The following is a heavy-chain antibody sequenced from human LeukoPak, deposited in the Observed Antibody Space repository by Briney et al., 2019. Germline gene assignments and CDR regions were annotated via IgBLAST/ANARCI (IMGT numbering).Heavy chain of an antibody. CDR3: AKGDRGHCTGVKCYPFDY. CDR2: ITGTGGRGGI. V-gene: IGHV3-23*01. Sequence: PGGSLRLSCVASGFTYANYAMNWVRQAPGKGLEWVASITGTGGRGGIYYADSVKGRFTISSDNSKNTLFLQMSSLRAEDTAVYHCAKGDRGHCTGVKCYPFDYWGQGTVVTVSS. CDR1: GFTYANYA. D-gene: IGHD2-8*02. J-gene: IGHJ4*02.